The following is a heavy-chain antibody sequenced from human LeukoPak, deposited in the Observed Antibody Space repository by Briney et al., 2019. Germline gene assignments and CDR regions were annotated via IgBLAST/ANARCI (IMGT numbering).Heavy chain of an antibody. CDR3: AKEPRIAVAGTPLDY. D-gene: IGHD6-19*01. CDR1: GFTFSSYA. CDR2: ISYDGSNK. V-gene: IGHV3-30*04. J-gene: IGHJ4*02. Sequence: PGGSLRLSCAASGFTFSSYAMHWVRQAPGKGLEWVAVISYDGSNKYYADSVKGRFTISRDNSKNTLHLQMNSLRAEDTAVYYCAKEPRIAVAGTPLDYWGQGTLVTVSS.